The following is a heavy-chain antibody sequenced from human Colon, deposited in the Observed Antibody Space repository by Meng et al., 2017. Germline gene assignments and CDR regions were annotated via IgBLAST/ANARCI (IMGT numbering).Heavy chain of an antibody. D-gene: IGHD7-27*01. Sequence: QGELQGSGPGLVGPSETLSLTCTVSGASVSDTNYAWSWIRQPPGKGLEWIGYGSTNHNPSLKSRVTISVDTSKNQFSLTLNSVTAADTAVYYCARDNWGSLDYWGQGTLVTVSS. CDR1: GASVSDTNYA. CDR3: ARDNWGSLDY. CDR2: GST. V-gene: IGHV4-61*01. J-gene: IGHJ4*02.